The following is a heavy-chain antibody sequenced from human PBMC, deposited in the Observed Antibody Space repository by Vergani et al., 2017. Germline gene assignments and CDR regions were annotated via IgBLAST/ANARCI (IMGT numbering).Heavy chain of an antibody. J-gene: IGHJ5*01. V-gene: IGHV3-74*02. Sequence: EVQLLESGGGSVQPGESLRLSCVASGFRFREHGMNWVRQSPEKGLVWVSRIKSDGSITNYADSVKGRFTISRDNAKNTLYLEMNSLRGDDTAIYYCVRARCSGPCFMSNWFDSWGQGTLVTVSS. CDR3: VRARCSGPCFMSNWFDS. CDR1: GFRFREHG. D-gene: IGHD5-12*01. CDR2: IKSDGSIT.